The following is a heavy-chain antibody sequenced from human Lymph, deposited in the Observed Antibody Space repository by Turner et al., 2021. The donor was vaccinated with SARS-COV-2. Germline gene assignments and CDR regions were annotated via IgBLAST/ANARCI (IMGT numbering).Heavy chain of an antibody. D-gene: IGHD2-21*02. CDR3: ARQRLTRYGMDV. V-gene: IGHV4-39*01. CDR1: GGSISSSTYY. J-gene: IGHJ6*02. Sequence: QLQLQESGPGLVKPSETLSLTCTVSGGSISSSTYYWGWIRQPPGKGLEWIGSIYYSGSTYQNPSLKSRVTISVDPSKNQISLKLSSVTAADTAVYYCARQRLTRYGMDVRGQGTTVTVSS. CDR2: IYYSGST.